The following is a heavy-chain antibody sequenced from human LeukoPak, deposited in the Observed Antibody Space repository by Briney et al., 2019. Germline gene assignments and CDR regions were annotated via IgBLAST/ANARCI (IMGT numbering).Heavy chain of an antibody. Sequence: ASVKVACKASGYTFTGYYMHWVRQAPGQGLEWMGRINPNSGGTNYAQKFQGRVTMTKDTSISTGYMELSRLRSDDTAVYYCARAPLGYNWFDPWGQGTLVTVSS. CDR2: INPNSGGT. D-gene: IGHD3-10*01. V-gene: IGHV1-2*06. CDR1: GYTFTGYY. J-gene: IGHJ5*02. CDR3: ARAPLGYNWFDP.